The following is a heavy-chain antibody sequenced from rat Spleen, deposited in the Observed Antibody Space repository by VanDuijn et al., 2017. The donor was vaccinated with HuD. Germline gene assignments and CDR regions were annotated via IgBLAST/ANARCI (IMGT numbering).Heavy chain of an antibody. CDR3: TRGYVMDA. J-gene: IGHJ4*01. CDR2: ISTGGTKT. CDR1: GFTFSSFP. V-gene: IGHV5S13*01. Sequence: EVQLVESGGGLVQPGRSLKLSCAASGFTFSSFPMAWVRQAPTKGLEWIASISTGGTKTYYRGSVKGRFTISRDNAKNTHYLQMDSLRSEDTATYCCTRGYVMDAWGQGASVTVSS.